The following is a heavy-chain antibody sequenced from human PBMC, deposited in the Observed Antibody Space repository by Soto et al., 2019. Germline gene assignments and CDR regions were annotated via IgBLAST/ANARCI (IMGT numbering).Heavy chain of an antibody. J-gene: IGHJ6*02. V-gene: IGHV1-69*02. D-gene: IGHD2-21*02. CDR1: VSTFSSYT. CDR3: ARRRYCGVDCYNKFSYGMDV. CDR2: IIPVLGVT. Sequence: QVQLVQSGAEVRKPGSSVEVSCMASVSTFSSYTVNWVRQAPGQGLAWIGRIIPVLGVTHYARRFQGRVTITADRSRKTAFMELTSLTSEDTAVYYCARRRYCGVDCYNKFSYGMDVWGQGTTVTVSS.